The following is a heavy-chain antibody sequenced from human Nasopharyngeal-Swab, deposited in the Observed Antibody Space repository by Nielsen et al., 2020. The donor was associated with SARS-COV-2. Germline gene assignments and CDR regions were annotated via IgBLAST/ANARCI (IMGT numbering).Heavy chain of an antibody. Sequence: SETLSLTCTVSGYSISSGYYWDWIRQSPGKGLEWIGSIYHSGSTYYNPSLKSRVTISVDTSRNQFSLKLSSVTAADTAVYYCARSLRITIFGVVIISRWFDPWGQGTLVTVSS. D-gene: IGHD3-3*01. V-gene: IGHV4-38-2*02. CDR1: GYSISSGYY. J-gene: IGHJ5*02. CDR3: ARSLRITIFGVVIISRWFDP. CDR2: IYHSGST.